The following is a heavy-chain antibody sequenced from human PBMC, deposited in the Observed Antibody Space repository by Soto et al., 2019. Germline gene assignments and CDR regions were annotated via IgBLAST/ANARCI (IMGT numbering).Heavy chain of an antibody. J-gene: IGHJ3*01. D-gene: IGHD3-22*01. Sequence: GSLRLSCAASGFSFSGYNMNWVRQAPGKGLEWVSSISGDSNYIYYADSVQGRFTISRDNAKNSVYLQMNSLRAEDTAVYYCARVVYFDRSAYGLWGQGTMVTVSS. CDR3: ARVVYFDRSAYGL. V-gene: IGHV3-21*01. CDR2: ISGDSNYI. CDR1: GFSFSGYN.